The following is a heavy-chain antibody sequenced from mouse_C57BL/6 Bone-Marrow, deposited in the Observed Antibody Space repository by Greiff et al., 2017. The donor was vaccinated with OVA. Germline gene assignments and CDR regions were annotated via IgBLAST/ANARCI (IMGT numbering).Heavy chain of an antibody. J-gene: IGHJ2*01. CDR2: IYPGDGDT. V-gene: IGHV1-82*01. CDR1: GYAFSSYW. CDR3: ARCYYYYLYFDY. D-gene: IGHD2-4*01. Sequence: VQLQESGPELVKPGASVKISCKASGYAFSSYWMNWVKQRPGKGLEWIGRIYPGDGDTNYNGKFKGKATLTADKSSSTAYMQLSSLTSEYSAVYFCARCYYYYLYFDYWGQGTTLTVSS.